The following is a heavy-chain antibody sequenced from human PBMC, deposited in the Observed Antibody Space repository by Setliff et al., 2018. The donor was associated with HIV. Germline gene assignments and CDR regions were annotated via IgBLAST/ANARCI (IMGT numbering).Heavy chain of an antibody. CDR2: INPRSGST. Sequence: ASVKVSCKASGYTFTSYYLHWVRQAPGQGLEWMGIINPRSGSTSYAQKFQGRVTMTRDTSTSTVYMELNSLRSEDPAVYYCARELEARIVGTWALGYWGKGTLVTVSS. CDR3: ARELEARIVGTWALGY. D-gene: IGHD1-26*01. J-gene: IGHJ4*02. CDR1: GYTFTSYY. V-gene: IGHV1-46*01.